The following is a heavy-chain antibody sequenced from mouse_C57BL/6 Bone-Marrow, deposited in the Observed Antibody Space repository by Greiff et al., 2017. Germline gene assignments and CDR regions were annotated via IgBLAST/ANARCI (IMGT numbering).Heavy chain of an antibody. CDR1: GYTFTSYW. J-gene: IGHJ4*01. Sequence: QVQLQQSGAELVMPGASVKLSCKASGYTFTSYWMHWVKQRPGQGLEWIGEIDPSDSYTNYNQKFKGKSPLTVDKSSSTAYMQLSSLTSEDSAVYYCAIYDYDRRSYAMDYWGQGTSVTVSS. V-gene: IGHV1-69*01. CDR2: IDPSDSYT. D-gene: IGHD2-4*01. CDR3: AIYDYDRRSYAMDY.